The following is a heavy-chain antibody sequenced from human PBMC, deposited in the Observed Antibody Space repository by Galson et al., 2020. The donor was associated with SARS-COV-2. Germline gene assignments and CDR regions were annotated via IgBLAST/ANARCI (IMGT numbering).Heavy chain of an antibody. D-gene: IGHD5-12*01. CDR3: AKVALYSGPHYLVY. CDR1: GASISSGVDY. CDR2: VYYSGST. V-gene: IGHV4-30-4*01. J-gene: IGHJ4*02. Sequence: SETLSLTCTVSGASISSGVDYWSWLRQPPGKGLEWIGYVYYSGSTNDNPSLSGRLTISVDTSKNQFSLKVNSVTAADTAVYYCAKVALYSGPHYLVYWGQGILVTVSS.